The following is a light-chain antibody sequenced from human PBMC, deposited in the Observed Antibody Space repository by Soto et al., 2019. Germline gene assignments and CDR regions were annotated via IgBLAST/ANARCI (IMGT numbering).Light chain of an antibody. J-gene: IGKJ2*01. CDR1: QDISNY. V-gene: IGKV1-33*01. CDR2: RAS. Sequence: DIQMSQSPSSLSASVGDRVTITCQARQDISNYLNWYQHKPGKAPKLLIFRASNLETGVPSRFSGGGSGTHFTFTISSLQPEDIAIYYCQQYDNLPSYTFGPGTKLEIK. CDR3: QQYDNLPSYT.